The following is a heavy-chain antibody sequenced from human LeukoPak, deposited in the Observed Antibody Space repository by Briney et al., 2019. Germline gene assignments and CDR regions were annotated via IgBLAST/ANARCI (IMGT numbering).Heavy chain of an antibody. D-gene: IGHD3-22*01. CDR2: INPSGGST. Sequence: ASVKVSCKASGYTFTSFYMHWVRQAPGQGLEWMGIINPSGGSTSYAQKFQGRVTMTRDTSTSTVYMELSSLRSDDTAVYYCARDYYDSSGYYHNDYWGQGTLVTVSS. V-gene: IGHV1-46*01. J-gene: IGHJ4*02. CDR1: GYTFTSFY. CDR3: ARDYYDSSGYYHNDY.